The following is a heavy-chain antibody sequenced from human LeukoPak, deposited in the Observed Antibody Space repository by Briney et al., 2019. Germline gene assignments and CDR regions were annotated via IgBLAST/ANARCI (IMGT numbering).Heavy chain of an antibody. D-gene: IGHD3-10*01. CDR1: GGSFSGYY. CDR3: ARDSYGVLDY. Sequence: SETLSLTCAVSGGSFSGYYWSWIRQPPGKGLEWIGEISHSGSTNYSPSLKSRVTISIDTSKNQFSLNLSSVTAADTAVYYCARDSYGVLDYWGQGTLVTVSS. CDR2: ISHSGST. V-gene: IGHV4-34*01. J-gene: IGHJ4*02.